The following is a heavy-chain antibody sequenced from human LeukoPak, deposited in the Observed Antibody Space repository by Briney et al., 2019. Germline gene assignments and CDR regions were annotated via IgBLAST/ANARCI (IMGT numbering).Heavy chain of an antibody. CDR2: ISGSGGST. Sequence: GGSLRLSCAASGFTFSSYAMSWVRQAPGKGLEWVSAISGSGGSTYYADSVKGRFTISRDNSKNTLYLQMNSLRAEDTAVYYCASTLIVVVPAAIPSDAFDIWGQGTMVTVSS. CDR3: ASTLIVVVPAAIPSDAFDI. J-gene: IGHJ3*02. D-gene: IGHD2-2*02. V-gene: IGHV3-23*01. CDR1: GFTFSSYA.